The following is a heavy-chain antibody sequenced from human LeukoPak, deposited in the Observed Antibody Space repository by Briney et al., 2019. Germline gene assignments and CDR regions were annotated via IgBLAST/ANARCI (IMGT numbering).Heavy chain of an antibody. CDR2: IKSKTDGGTT. V-gene: IGHV3-15*07. Sequence: GGSLRLSCAASGFTFSNAWMNWVRQAPGKGLEWVGRIKSKTDGGTTDYAAPVKGRFTISRDDSKNTLYLQMNSLKTEDTAVYYCTTDDPRYSSGWYFFTYYYYGMDVWGQGTTVTVSS. D-gene: IGHD6-19*01. CDR1: GFTFSNAW. J-gene: IGHJ6*02. CDR3: TTDDPRYSSGWYFFTYYYYGMDV.